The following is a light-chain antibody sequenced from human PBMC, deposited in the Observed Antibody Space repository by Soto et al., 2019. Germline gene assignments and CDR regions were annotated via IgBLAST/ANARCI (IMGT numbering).Light chain of an antibody. CDR3: SSRTTSNPYV. V-gene: IGLV2-14*01. Sequence: QSALTQPASVSGSPGQSITISCTGTSSDIGAYNSVSWYQQHPGKAHKLMIYEVSNRPSGVSNRFSASKSGNTASLTISGLQAEDEADYYCSSRTTSNPYVFGTGTKLTVL. J-gene: IGLJ1*01. CDR1: SSDIGAYNS. CDR2: EVS.